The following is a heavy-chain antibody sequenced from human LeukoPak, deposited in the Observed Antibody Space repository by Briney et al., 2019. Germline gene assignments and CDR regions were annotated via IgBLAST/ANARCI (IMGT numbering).Heavy chain of an antibody. D-gene: IGHD4/OR15-4a*01. CDR2: ITSGGSTI. CDR1: GFTFNNYI. V-gene: IGHV3-48*01. J-gene: IGHJ4*02. CDR3: ARGRPGWCYDY. Sequence: PGGSLRLSCAASGFTFNNYIMNWVRQAPGKGLEWVSYITSGGSTIYYADSVKGRFTISRDNAKNSLYLQMDSLRADDTAVYYCARGRPGWCYDYWGQGTLVTVSS.